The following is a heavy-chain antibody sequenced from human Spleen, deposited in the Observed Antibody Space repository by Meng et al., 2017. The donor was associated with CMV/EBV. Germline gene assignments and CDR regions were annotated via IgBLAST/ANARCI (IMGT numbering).Heavy chain of an antibody. V-gene: IGHV3-23*01. Sequence: GESLKISCAASGFTFSSYAMSWVRQAPGKGLEWVSAISGSGGSTYYADSVKGRLTISRDKSKNTLYLQMNSLRAEDTAVYYCAKILLSTIQHYFDYWGQGTLVTVSS. CDR3: AKILLSTIQHYFDY. CDR2: ISGSGGST. CDR1: GFTFSSYA. D-gene: IGHD2/OR15-2a*01. J-gene: IGHJ4*02.